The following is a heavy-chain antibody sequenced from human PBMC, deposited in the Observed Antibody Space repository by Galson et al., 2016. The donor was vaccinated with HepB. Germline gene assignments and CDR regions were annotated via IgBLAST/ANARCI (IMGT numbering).Heavy chain of an antibody. CDR2: ISAYNGNT. J-gene: IGHJ6*02. CDR3: AKDHEPQNILLMAYYYGMDV. D-gene: IGHD2-8*01. V-gene: IGHV1-18*01. Sequence: SVKVSCKASGYTFNNYGISWVRQAPGQGLEWMGWISAYNGNTNYAQKLQGRVTMTTDTFTRTAYMELRSLRSDDTAGYYCAKDHEPQNILLMAYYYGMDVWGPGTTVTVSS. CDR1: GYTFNNYG.